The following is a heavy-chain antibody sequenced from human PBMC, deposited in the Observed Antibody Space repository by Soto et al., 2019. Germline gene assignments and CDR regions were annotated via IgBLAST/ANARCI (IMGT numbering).Heavy chain of an antibody. D-gene: IGHD6-19*01. V-gene: IGHV6-1*01. CDR3: ARGKQERYSSGWYVVFDP. CDR1: GDSVSSNSAA. CDR2: TYYRSKWYN. J-gene: IGHJ5*02. Sequence: QVQLQQSGPGLVKPSQTLSLTCAISGDSVSSNSAAWNWIRQSPSRGLEWLGRTYYRSKWYNDYAVSVKSRITINPDTSKNQFSLQLNSVTPEDTTVYYCARGKQERYSSGWYVVFDPWGQGTLVTVSS.